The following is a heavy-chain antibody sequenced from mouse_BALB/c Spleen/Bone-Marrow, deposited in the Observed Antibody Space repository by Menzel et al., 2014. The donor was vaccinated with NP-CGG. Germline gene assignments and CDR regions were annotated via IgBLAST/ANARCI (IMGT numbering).Heavy chain of an antibody. D-gene: IGHD2-3*01. CDR3: ARWLLPYYAMDY. J-gene: IGHJ4*01. CDR1: GYTFTNYY. CDR2: IYPVNVHA. V-gene: IGHV1S56*01. Sequence: VQLQESGPELVKPGASGRISCKASGYTFTNYYIHWVKQRPGQGLEWIGWIYPVNVHANFNEKLRGKATLTADKSSSTAYMQLSSLTSEDSAVYFCARWLLPYYAMDYWGQGTSVTVSS.